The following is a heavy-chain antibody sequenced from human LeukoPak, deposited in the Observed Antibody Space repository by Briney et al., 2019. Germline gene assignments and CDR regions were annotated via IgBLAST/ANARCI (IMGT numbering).Heavy chain of an antibody. CDR3: AKEEQQLVHYYYYYMDV. V-gene: IGHV3-23*01. Sequence: GGSLRLSCAASGFTFSSYAMSWVRQAPGKGLEWVSAISGSGGSTCYADSVKGRFTISRDNSKNTLYLQMNSLRAEDTAVYYCAKEEQQLVHYYYYYMDVWGKGTTVTVSS. CDR2: ISGSGGST. J-gene: IGHJ6*03. D-gene: IGHD6-13*01. CDR1: GFTFSSYA.